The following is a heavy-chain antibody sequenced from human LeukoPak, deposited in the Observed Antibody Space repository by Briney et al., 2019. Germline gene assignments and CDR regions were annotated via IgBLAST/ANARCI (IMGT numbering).Heavy chain of an antibody. CDR2: ISSSSSYI. V-gene: IGHV3-21*01. Sequence: PGGYLRLSCAASGFTFSSYSMNSVRQAPGKGLEWVSSISSSSSYIYYADSVRGRFTISRDNAKNSLYLQMNSLRAEDTAVYYCAREDFVVVVAALDVWGKGTTVTVSS. D-gene: IGHD2-15*01. J-gene: IGHJ6*04. CDR3: AREDFVVVVAALDV. CDR1: GFTFSSYS.